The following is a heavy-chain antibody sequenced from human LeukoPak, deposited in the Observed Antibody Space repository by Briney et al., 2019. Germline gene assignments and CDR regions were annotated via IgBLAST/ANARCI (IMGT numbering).Heavy chain of an antibody. Sequence: TGGSLRLSCAASGFTFSDYYMSWVRQAPGKGLEWVSYISSSGSTIYYADSVKGRFTISRDNAKNSLYLQMNSLRAEDTAVYYCARDRGYCSGGSCYGDNYFDYWGQGTLVTVSS. J-gene: IGHJ4*02. CDR1: GFTFSDYY. CDR3: ARDRGYCSGGSCYGDNYFDY. D-gene: IGHD2-15*01. CDR2: ISSSGSTI. V-gene: IGHV3-11*01.